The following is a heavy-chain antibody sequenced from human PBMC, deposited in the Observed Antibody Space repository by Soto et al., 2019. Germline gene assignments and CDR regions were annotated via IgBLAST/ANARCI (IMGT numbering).Heavy chain of an antibody. D-gene: IGHD3-9*01. Sequence: SVKLSFKASGYTFSSYAISWLRQARGQGLEWMGGIIPIFGTANYAQKFQGRVTITADKSTSTAYMELSSLRSEDTAVYYCARDQNYDTLTGPYYYYYGMDVWGQGTTVTVSS. V-gene: IGHV1-69*06. J-gene: IGHJ6*02. CDR1: GYTFSSYA. CDR2: IIPIFGTA. CDR3: ARDQNYDTLTGPYYYYYGMDV.